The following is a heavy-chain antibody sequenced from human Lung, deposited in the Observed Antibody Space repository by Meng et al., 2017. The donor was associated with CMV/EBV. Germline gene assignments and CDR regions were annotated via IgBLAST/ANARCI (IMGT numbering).Heavy chain of an antibody. CDR2: ISSSSSYI. V-gene: IGHV3-21*01. J-gene: IGHJ6*02. CDR1: GFTFSSYS. Sequence: GGSLRLXCAASGFTFSSYSMNWVRQAPGKGLEWVSSISSSSSYIYYADSVKGRFTISRDNAKNSLYLQMNSLRAEDTAVYYCARDQSYYDFWSGSYLYYYYYYGMDVXDQGXTVTVSS. D-gene: IGHD3-3*01. CDR3: ARDQSYYDFWSGSYLYYYYYYGMDV.